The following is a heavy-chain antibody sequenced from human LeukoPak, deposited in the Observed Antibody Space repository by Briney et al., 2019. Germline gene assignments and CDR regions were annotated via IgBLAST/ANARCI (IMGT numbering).Heavy chain of an antibody. J-gene: IGHJ3*02. Sequence: GRSLRISCAASGFTFSSYGMHWVRQAPCKGLEWVAVIWYDGRNKFYADSLKGRFTISRDNSKNTLYLQMNSLRAEDTAVYYCARVNRGDAFDIWGQGTLVTVSS. CDR2: IWYDGRNK. CDR3: ARVNRGDAFDI. D-gene: IGHD3-16*02. CDR1: GFTFSSYG. V-gene: IGHV3-33*01.